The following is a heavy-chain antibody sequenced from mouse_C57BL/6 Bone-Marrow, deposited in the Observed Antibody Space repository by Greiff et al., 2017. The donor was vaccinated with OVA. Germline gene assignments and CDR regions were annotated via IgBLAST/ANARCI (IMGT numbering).Heavy chain of an antibody. D-gene: IGHD1-1*01. CDR3: DRSSLRWTWFAY. CDR2: INPSNGGT. CDR1: GYTFTSYW. Sequence: VKLQQPGTELVKPGASVKLSCKASGYTFTSYWMHWVKQRPGQGLEWIGNINPSNGGTNYNEKFKSKATLTVDKSSSTAYMQLSSLTSEDSAVYYCDRSSLRWTWFAYRGQGTLVTVSA. J-gene: IGHJ3*01. V-gene: IGHV1-53*01.